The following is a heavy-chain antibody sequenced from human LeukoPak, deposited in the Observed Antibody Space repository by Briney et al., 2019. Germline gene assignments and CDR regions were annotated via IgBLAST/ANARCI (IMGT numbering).Heavy chain of an antibody. CDR2: ISGSGSTI. CDR3: ARVTGHVLDY. D-gene: IGHD2-8*02. Sequence: GGSLRLSCAASGFTFSSYWMSWVRQAPGKGLEWVSYISGSGSTIYYADSVKGRFSISRDNAKNSVYLQMNSLRAEETAVYFCARVTGHVLDYWGQGSLVAVSS. V-gene: IGHV3-48*04. CDR1: GFTFSSYW. J-gene: IGHJ4*02.